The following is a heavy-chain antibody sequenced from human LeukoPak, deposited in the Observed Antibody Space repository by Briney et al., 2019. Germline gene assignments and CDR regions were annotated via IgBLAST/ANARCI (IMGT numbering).Heavy chain of an antibody. CDR1: GGSISSYY. D-gene: IGHD3-16*01. CDR3: ARYAYGSCPFDY. J-gene: IGHJ4*02. Sequence: SETLSLTCTVSGGSISSYYWSWIRQPPGKGLEWIGYIYYSGNTNYNPSLKSRVTISVDTSKNQFSLQLNSVTAADTAVYYCARYAYGSCPFDYWGQGTLITVSS. V-gene: IGHV4-59*01. CDR2: IYYSGNT.